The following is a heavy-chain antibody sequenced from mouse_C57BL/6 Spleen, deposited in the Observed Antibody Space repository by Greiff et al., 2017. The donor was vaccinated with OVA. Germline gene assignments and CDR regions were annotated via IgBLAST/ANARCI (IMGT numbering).Heavy chain of an antibody. CDR3: ALITTVVARGYAMDY. Sequence: VQLQQSGAELVKPGASVKISCKASGYAFSSYWMNWVKQRPGKGLEWIGQIYPGDGDTNYNGKFKGKATLPADKSSSTAYMQLSSLTSEDSAVYFCALITTVVARGYAMDYWGQGTSVTVSS. J-gene: IGHJ4*01. CDR1: GYAFSSYW. CDR2: IYPGDGDT. V-gene: IGHV1-80*01. D-gene: IGHD1-1*01.